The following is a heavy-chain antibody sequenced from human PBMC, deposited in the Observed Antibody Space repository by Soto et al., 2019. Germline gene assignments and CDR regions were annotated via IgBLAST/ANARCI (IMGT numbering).Heavy chain of an antibody. Sequence: GGSLRLSCAASGFRFRTRAMSWVRQAPGKGLEWVASIRPGGDSTYYADSVKGRFAVSRDNSNVKLYLQMDNLRVEDTAIYYCTTHEEGAPWAGGFDSWGQGTLVTVSS. J-gene: IGHJ5*01. CDR2: IRPGGDST. CDR1: GFRFRTRA. V-gene: IGHV3-23*01. D-gene: IGHD1-26*01. CDR3: TTHEEGAPWAGGFDS.